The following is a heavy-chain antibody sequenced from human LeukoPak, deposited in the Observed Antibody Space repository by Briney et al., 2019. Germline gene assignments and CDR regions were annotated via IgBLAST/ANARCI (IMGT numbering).Heavy chain of an antibody. V-gene: IGHV3-30*12. D-gene: IGHD3-22*01. J-gene: IGHJ4*02. CDR1: GFTFSSYG. CDR3: AKGGGVVVTYFDY. CDR2: ISYDGSNK. Sequence: GGSLRLSCAASGFTFSSYGMHWVRQAPGKGLEWVAVISYDGSNKYYADSVKGRFTISRDNSKNTLYLQMNSLRAEDTAVYYCAKGGGVVVTYFDYWGQGTLVTVSS.